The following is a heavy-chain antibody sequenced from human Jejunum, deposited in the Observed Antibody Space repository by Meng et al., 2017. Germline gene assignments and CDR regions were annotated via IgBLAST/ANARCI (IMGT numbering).Heavy chain of an antibody. V-gene: IGHV3-74*02. CDR3: ARGRYGSVGFDS. CDR2: IKSDGSTA. D-gene: IGHD5-18*01. Sequence: GRLVMSGGGVDSQGRSLQVCWAALRFNFHGHGMQWLRQAPGKGRLWVARIKSDGSTADYADSVKGRLTISRDNGKNMLYLQLIRLRTEDTAVYYCARGRYGSVGFDSWGQGTLVTVSS. J-gene: IGHJ4*02. CDR1: RFNFHGHG.